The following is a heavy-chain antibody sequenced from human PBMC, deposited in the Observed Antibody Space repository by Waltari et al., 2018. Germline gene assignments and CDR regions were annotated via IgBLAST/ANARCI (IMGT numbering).Heavy chain of an antibody. Sequence: EGQLVESGGGLVQPGGSLKGTCPASRFDFGAYSLNWVRQAPGKALEWVSYIATYSDTFYGDSVKGRFTTSRDNANNLLYLEMKSLREEDSGIYYCVRDHNWAFDLWGPGTMVTVSS. CDR2: IATYSDT. CDR3: VRDHNWAFDL. V-gene: IGHV3-48*02. J-gene: IGHJ3*01. CDR1: RFDFGAYS. D-gene: IGHD1-1*01.